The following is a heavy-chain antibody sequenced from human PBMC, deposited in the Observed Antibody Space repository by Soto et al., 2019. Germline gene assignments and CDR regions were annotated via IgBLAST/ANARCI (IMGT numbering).Heavy chain of an antibody. CDR1: GFIFSDCG. D-gene: IGHD6-19*01. CDR2: ISYDGINK. Sequence: QVQLVESGGGVVQPGRSLRLSCEASGFIFSDCGMHWVRQAPGKGLEWVGVISYDGINKYYADSMKGRFTISRDHSKNMVYLQLHTLRVEDTAVYYCTKDHSTTGWAFDHWGQGALVTVSS. CDR3: TKDHSTTGWAFDH. J-gene: IGHJ4*02. V-gene: IGHV3-30*18.